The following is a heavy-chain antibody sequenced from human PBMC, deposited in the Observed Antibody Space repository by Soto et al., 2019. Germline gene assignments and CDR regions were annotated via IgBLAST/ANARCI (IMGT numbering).Heavy chain of an antibody. J-gene: IGHJ5*02. CDR2: IKVYSVNI. D-gene: IGHD5-12*01. CDR1: GYTLTRYC. CDR3: TRDIPTRYSSTRFEP. V-gene: IGHV1-3*01. Sequence: ASVKVSCKASGYTLTRYCIRWVRHAPGQRLELMGFIKVYSVNIEYSQNLQARVTMTRDTSASTAYMEMRSLTSEDTDLYYCTRDIPTRYSSTRFEPWGKGSKVXVSS.